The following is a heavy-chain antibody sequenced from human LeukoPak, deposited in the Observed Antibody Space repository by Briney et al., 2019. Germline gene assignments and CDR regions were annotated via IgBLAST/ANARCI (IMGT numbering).Heavy chain of an antibody. J-gene: IGHJ6*02. V-gene: IGHV1-18*01. CDR2: ISAYNGNT. CDR1: GYTFTSCG. D-gene: IGHD2-15*01. CDR3: ARGRPGYCSGGSCYEPHYYYYGMDV. Sequence: ASVRVSCKASGYTFTSCGISWVRQAPGQGLEWMGWISAYNGNTNYAQKLQGRVTMTTDTSTSTAYMELRSLRSDDTAVYYCARGRPGYCSGGSCYEPHYYYYGMDVWGQGTTVTVSS.